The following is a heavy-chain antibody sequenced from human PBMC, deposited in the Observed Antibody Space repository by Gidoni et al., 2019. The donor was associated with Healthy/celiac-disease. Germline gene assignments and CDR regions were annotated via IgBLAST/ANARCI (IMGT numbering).Heavy chain of an antibody. CDR1: GYTFTGYS. CDR2: INPNSGGT. D-gene: IGHD2-2*01. Sequence: QVQLVQSGAEVKKPGASVKVSCKASGYTFTGYSMHWVRQAPGQGLEWMGWINPNSGGTNYAQKFQGRVTMTRDTSISTAYMELSRLRSDDTAVYYCARDGTEAGTSPPPYCSSTSCYDAYYYGMDVWGQGTTVTVSS. J-gene: IGHJ6*02. V-gene: IGHV1-2*02. CDR3: ARDGTEAGTSPPPYCSSTSCYDAYYYGMDV.